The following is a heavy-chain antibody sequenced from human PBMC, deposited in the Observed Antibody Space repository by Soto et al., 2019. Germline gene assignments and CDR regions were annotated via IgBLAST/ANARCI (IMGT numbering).Heavy chain of an antibody. CDR3: AAQGYCSGGSCHTRDY. D-gene: IGHD2-15*01. Sequence: QVQLVQSGAEVKKPGSSVKVSCKASGGTFSSYAISWVRQAPGQGLEWMGGIIPIFGTANYAQKFQGRVTIAADESTSKAYMELSSLRSEDTAVYYCAAQGYCSGGSCHTRDYWGQGTLVTVSS. J-gene: IGHJ4*02. CDR1: GGTFSSYA. CDR2: IIPIFGTA. V-gene: IGHV1-69*12.